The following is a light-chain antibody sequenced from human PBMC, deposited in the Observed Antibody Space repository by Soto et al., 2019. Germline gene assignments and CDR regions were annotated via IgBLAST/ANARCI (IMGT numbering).Light chain of an antibody. Sequence: QSVLTQPPSASGAPGQSVTISCSGSTSNIGSNTVNWYQQLPGTAPKLLIYSNNQRRSGVTGRFSGSQSSTSAYQAISEFQSEDEADYECAAWDDSLSGYGVGTGTKVTVL. CDR3: AAWDDSLSGYG. CDR1: TSNIGSNT. J-gene: IGLJ1*01. CDR2: SNN. V-gene: IGLV1-44*01.